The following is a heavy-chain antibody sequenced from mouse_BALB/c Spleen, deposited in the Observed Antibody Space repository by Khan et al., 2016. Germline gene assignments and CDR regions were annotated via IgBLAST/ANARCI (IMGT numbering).Heavy chain of an antibody. Sequence: EVELVESGGGLVKPGGSLKLSCAASGFTFSDYYMYWVRQTPEKRLEWVATISDGGAYTYYPDSVKGRFTISRDNAKSNLYLQLSSLKSEDTAMYYYARTYGDDGYFDVWGEGTTVTVSS. J-gene: IGHJ1*01. V-gene: IGHV5-4*02. D-gene: IGHD2-2*01. CDR1: GFTFSDYY. CDR3: ARTYGDDGYFDV. CDR2: ISDGGAYT.